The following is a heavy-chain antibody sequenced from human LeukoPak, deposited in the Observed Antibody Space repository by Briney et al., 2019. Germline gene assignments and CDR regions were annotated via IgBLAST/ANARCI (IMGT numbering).Heavy chain of an antibody. Sequence: GASVKVSCKASGYTFTGYYMHWVRQAPGQGLEWMGWINPNSGGTNYAQKFQGRVTMTRDTSISTAYMELSRLRSDDTAVYYCARDGIYGSGSYYWFDPWGQGTLVTVSS. D-gene: IGHD3-10*01. CDR1: GYTFTGYY. CDR2: INPNSGGT. V-gene: IGHV1-2*02. J-gene: IGHJ5*02. CDR3: ARDGIYGSGSYYWFDP.